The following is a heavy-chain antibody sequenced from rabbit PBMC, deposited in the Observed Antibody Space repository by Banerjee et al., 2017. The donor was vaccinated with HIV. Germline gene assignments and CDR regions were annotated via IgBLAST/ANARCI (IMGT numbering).Heavy chain of an antibody. D-gene: IGHD8-1*01. CDR1: GFSFSSSYY. J-gene: IGHJ4*01. Sequence: QSLEESGGDLVKPEGSLTLTCTASGFSFSSSYYMCWVRQAPGKGLEWIGCIDGGSSGSTYYANWAKGRFTISKTSSTTVTLQMTSLTAADTATYFCARGAGSSYYDRYFKLWGQGTLVTVS. CDR3: ARGAGSSYYDRYFKL. V-gene: IGHV1S40*01. CDR2: IDGGSSGST.